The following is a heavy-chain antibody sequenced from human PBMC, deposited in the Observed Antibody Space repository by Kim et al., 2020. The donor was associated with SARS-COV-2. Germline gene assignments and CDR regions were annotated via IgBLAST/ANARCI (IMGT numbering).Heavy chain of an antibody. J-gene: IGHJ6*02. D-gene: IGHD4-17*01. CDR3: ARTTVTTYYYYYYGMDV. Sequence: LKSRVTISVDTSKNQFSLKLSSVTAADTAVYYCARTTVTTYYYYYYGMDVWGQGTTVTVSS. V-gene: IGHV4-34*01.